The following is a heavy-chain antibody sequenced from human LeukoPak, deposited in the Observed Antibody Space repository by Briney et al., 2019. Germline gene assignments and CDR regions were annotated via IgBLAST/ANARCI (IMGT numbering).Heavy chain of an antibody. Sequence: SETLSLTCTVSGGSISSGGYYWSWIRQPPGKGLEWIGYISYSGSTHYIPSLKGRLSISVDTSKNQFSLKLNSMTAADTAVYFCARAKFYYDSSDYYSGFDFWGQGTLVTVSS. D-gene: IGHD3-22*01. V-gene: IGHV4-30-4*01. CDR1: GGSISSGGYY. CDR2: ISYSGST. J-gene: IGHJ4*02. CDR3: ARAKFYYDSSDYYSGFDF.